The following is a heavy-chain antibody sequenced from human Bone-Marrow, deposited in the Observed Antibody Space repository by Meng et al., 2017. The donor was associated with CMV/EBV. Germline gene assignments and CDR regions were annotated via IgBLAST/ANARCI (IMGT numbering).Heavy chain of an antibody. J-gene: IGHJ5*02. CDR3: ARSTGAAAYDP. CDR1: GGSISSSTDY. Sequence: SETLSLTCTVSGGSISSSTDYWAWIRQPPGKGLEWIGSVNYGGSPYSNPSLKSRVTISVDTSKNQFSLKLSSVTAAETVVYYCARSTGAAAYDPWGQGTLVTVSS. CDR2: VNYGGSP. V-gene: IGHV4-39*01. D-gene: IGHD1-26*01.